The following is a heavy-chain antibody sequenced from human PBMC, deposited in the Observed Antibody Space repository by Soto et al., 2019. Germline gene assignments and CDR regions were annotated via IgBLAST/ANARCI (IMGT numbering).Heavy chain of an antibody. J-gene: IGHJ4*02. D-gene: IGHD3-22*01. CDR1: GFTFSSYS. V-gene: IGHV3-21*01. CDR2: ISTSSSYI. CDR3: ARVSPSYYYDSSGYYPFDY. Sequence: GGSLRLSCAASGFTFSSYSMNWVRQAPGKGLEWVSSISTSSSYIYYADSVKGRFTISRDNAKNSLYLQMNSLRAEDTAVYYCARVSPSYYYDSSGYYPFDYWGQGTLVTVSS.